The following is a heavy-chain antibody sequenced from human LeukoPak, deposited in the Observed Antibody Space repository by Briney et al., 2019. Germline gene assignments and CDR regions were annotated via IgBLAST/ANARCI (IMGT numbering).Heavy chain of an antibody. Sequence: PGGSLRLSCAASGFTFSGSTMHWVRQASGKGLEWVGRIRSKANSYATAYAASVKGRFTISRDDSKNTAYLQMNSLRAEDTAVYYCARDPFKGGGTSTHFDYWGQGTLVTVSS. V-gene: IGHV3-73*01. CDR3: ARDPFKGGGTSTHFDY. CDR1: GFTFSGST. CDR2: IRSKANSYAT. D-gene: IGHD1-1*01. J-gene: IGHJ4*02.